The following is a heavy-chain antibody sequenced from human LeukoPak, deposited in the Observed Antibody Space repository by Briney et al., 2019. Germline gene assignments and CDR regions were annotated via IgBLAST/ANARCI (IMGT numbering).Heavy chain of an antibody. CDR2: IYHSGST. V-gene: IGHV4-38-2*02. D-gene: IGHD3-16*01. Sequence: SETLSLTCTVSGYSISSGYYWGWIRQPPGKGLEWIGSIYHSGSTYYNPSLKSRVTISVDTSKNQFSLKLSSVTAADTAVYYCARETSQKGAHYMDVWGKGATITISS. CDR1: GYSISSGYY. CDR3: ARETSQKGAHYMDV. J-gene: IGHJ6*03.